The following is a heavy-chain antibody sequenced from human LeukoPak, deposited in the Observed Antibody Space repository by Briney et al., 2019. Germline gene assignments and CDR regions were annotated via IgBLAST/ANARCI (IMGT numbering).Heavy chain of an antibody. CDR1: GFTVSSNY. CDR2: IYSGGST. V-gene: IGHV3-53*01. Sequence: PGGSLRLSCAASGFTVSSNYMSWVRQAREKGLEWVSVIYSGGSTYYADSVKGRFTISRDNSKNTVDLQMNSLRVEDTAVYYCAMRGNTWYDCWGQGTLVTVSS. CDR3: AMRGNTWYDC. D-gene: IGHD6-13*01. J-gene: IGHJ4*02.